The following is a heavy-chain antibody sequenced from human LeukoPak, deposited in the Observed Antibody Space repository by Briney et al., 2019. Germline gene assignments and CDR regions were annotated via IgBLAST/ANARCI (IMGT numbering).Heavy chain of an antibody. V-gene: IGHV3-30-3*01. CDR2: ISYDGSNK. D-gene: IGHD3-9*01. J-gene: IGHJ3*02. Sequence: PGGSLRLSCAASGFTFSSYAMHWVRQAPGQGLEWLAVISYDGSNKYYADSVKGRFTISRDNSKNTLYLQMNSLRAEDTAVYYCARDQDARYFDWLLPHDAFDIWGQGTMVTVSS. CDR3: ARDQDARYFDWLLPHDAFDI. CDR1: GFTFSSYA.